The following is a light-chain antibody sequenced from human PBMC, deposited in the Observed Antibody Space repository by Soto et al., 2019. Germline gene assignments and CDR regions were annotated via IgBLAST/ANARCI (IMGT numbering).Light chain of an antibody. V-gene: IGLV1-44*01. CDR2: INN. CDR1: SSNIGSNP. Sequence: QAVVTQPPSASATPGQRVTISCSGSSSNIGSNPMTWYQQFPGTAPKLLIQINNQRPSGVPDRFSGFKSGTSASLAISGLQSADEAHYYCASWDDSLNGWVFGGGIKLTVL. J-gene: IGLJ3*02. CDR3: ASWDDSLNGWV.